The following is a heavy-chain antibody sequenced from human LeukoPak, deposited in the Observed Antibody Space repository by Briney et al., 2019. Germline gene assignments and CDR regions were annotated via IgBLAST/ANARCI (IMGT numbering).Heavy chain of an antibody. CDR2: INPNSGGT. J-gene: IGHJ6*04. V-gene: IGHV1-2*02. CDR1: GYTFTAYY. D-gene: IGHD2-2*01. Sequence: GASVKVSCKAAGYTFTAYYIHWVRQAPGQGLEWMGWINPNSGGTDYAQNFQGRVILTRDTSITTAYMELSRLRSDDTAVYYCAKARGLYCSSISCYDCDVWGKGTTVTVSS. CDR3: AKARGLYCSSISCYDCDV.